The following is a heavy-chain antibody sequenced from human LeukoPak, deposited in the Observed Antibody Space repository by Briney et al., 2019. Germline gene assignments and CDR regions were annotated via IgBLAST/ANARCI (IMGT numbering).Heavy chain of an antibody. Sequence: ASVKVSCKASGYTFTSYYMHWVRQAPGQGLEWMGIINPSGGSTSYAQKFQGRVTMTRDTSTSTVYMELSSLRSEDTAVYYCARELVGHSSSWYEGWYFDLWGRGTLVTVSS. J-gene: IGHJ2*01. CDR2: INPSGGST. CDR3: ARELVGHSSSWYEGWYFDL. V-gene: IGHV1-46*01. CDR1: GYTFTSYY. D-gene: IGHD6-13*01.